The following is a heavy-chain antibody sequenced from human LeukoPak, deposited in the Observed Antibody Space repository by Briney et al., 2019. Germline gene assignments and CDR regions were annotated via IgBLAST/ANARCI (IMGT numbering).Heavy chain of an antibody. CDR3: ASALYCGGDCYSGRYFFDY. J-gene: IGHJ4*02. D-gene: IGHD2-21*02. V-gene: IGHV1-46*01. CDR1: GYTFINYD. CDR2: IDPSGGAT. Sequence: ASVKVSCKASGYTFINYDIHWVRQAPGQGLEWMGMIDPSGGATSNAQKVQGRVTMTRDTSTSTIYMELSSLRFEDTAVYYCASALYCGGDCYSGRYFFDYWGQGTLVTVSS.